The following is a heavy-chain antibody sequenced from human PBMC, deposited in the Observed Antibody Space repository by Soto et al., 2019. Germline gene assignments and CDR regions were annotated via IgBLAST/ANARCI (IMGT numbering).Heavy chain of an antibody. J-gene: IGHJ5*02. D-gene: IGHD3-3*01. CDR3: AKDRGFLEWLSNFLNWFDP. V-gene: IGHV3-30*18. CDR1: GFTFSSYG. CDR2: ISYDGSNK. Sequence: GGSLRLSCAASGFTFSSYGMHWVRQAPGKGLEWVAVISYDGSNKYYADSVKGRFTISRDNSKNTLYLQMNSLRAEDTAVYYCAKDRGFLEWLSNFLNWFDPWGQGTLVTVSS.